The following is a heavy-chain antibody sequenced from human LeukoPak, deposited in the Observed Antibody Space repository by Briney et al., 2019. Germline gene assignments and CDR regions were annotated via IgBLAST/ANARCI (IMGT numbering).Heavy chain of an antibody. D-gene: IGHD1/OR15-1a*01. CDR3: TSSEHYQF. V-gene: IGHV1-2*06. Sequence: ASVKVSCKASGYTFTGYYMYWVRQAPGQGLEWVGRINPNTGATGYAQKFQGRVTMTRDASIATGYMELSSLTSADTAVYYCTSSEHYQFWGQGTLVTVSS. CDR2: INPNTGAT. J-gene: IGHJ4*02. CDR1: GYTFTGYY.